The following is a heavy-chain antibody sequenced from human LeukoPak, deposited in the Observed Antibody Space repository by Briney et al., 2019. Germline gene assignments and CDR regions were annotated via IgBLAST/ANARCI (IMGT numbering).Heavy chain of an antibody. J-gene: IGHJ4*02. CDR1: GSTFSSYS. Sequence: GGSLRLSXAASGSTFSSYSMNWVRQAPGKGLEWVSSISSSSSYIYYADSVKGRFTISRDNAKNSLYLQMNSLRAEDTAVYYCARARGNWNPDYWGQGTLVTVSS. CDR3: ARARGNWNPDY. V-gene: IGHV3-21*01. D-gene: IGHD1-1*01. CDR2: ISSSSSYI.